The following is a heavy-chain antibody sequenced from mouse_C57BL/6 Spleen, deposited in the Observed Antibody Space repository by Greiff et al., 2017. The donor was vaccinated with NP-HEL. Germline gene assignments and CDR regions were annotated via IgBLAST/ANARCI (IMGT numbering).Heavy chain of an antibody. D-gene: IGHD1-1*01. CDR1: GYTFTSYW. J-gene: IGHJ3*01. CDR2: IDPSDSET. CDR3: ARRSYGSSSWFAY. Sequence: VQLQQPGAELVRPGSSVKLSCKASGYTFTSYWMHWVKQRPIQGLEWIGNIDPSDSETHYNQKFKDKATLTVDKSSSTAYMQLRSLTSEDSAVYYCARRSYGSSSWFAYWGQGTLVTVSA. V-gene: IGHV1-52*01.